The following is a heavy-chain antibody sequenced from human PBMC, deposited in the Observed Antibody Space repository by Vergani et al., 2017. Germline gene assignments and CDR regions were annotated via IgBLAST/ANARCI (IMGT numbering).Heavy chain of an antibody. CDR3: ARHTSPRIEDYFDY. V-gene: IGHV4-39*01. J-gene: IGHJ4*02. Sequence: QLQLQESGPGLVKPSETLSLTCTVSGGSISSSSYYWGWIRQPPGKGLEWIGRIYYSGSTYYNPSLKSRVTISVDTSKNQFSLRLSSVTAADTAVYYCARHTSPRIEDYFDYWGQGTLVTVSS. CDR2: IYYSGST. D-gene: IGHD2-2*01. CDR1: GGSISSSSYY.